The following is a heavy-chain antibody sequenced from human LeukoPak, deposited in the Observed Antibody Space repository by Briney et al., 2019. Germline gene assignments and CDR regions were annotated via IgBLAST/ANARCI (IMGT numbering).Heavy chain of an antibody. J-gene: IGHJ4*02. CDR1: GGSISSGDYY. CDR2: IYYSGST. Sequence: PSQTLSFTCTVSGGSISSGDYYWSWIRQPPGKGLEWIGYIYYSGSTYYNPSLKSRVTISVDTSKNQFSLKLSSVTAADTAVHYCASGYYDFWSGYSYYFDYWGQGTLVTVSS. CDR3: ASGYYDFWSGYSYYFDY. V-gene: IGHV4-30-4*01. D-gene: IGHD3-3*01.